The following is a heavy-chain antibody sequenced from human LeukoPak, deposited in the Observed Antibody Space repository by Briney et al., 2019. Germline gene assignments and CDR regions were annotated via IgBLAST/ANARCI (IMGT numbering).Heavy chain of an antibody. V-gene: IGHV1-18*01. CDR3: DRLGSGSSYYYYYYMDV. Sequence: ASVKVSCKASAYTFTSYSISWVRQSPGQGLEWMGWISAYNGNTNYAQKLQGRVTMTTDTSTSTAYMELRSLRSDDTAVYYCDRLGSGSSYYYYYYMDVWGKGTTVTVSS. CDR1: AYTFTSYS. CDR2: ISAYNGNT. J-gene: IGHJ6*03. D-gene: IGHD1-26*01.